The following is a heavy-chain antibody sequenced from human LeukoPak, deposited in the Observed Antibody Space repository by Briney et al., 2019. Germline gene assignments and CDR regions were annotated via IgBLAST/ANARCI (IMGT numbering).Heavy chain of an antibody. CDR2: ISWNSGSI. CDR1: GFIFINYA. D-gene: IGHD6-19*01. J-gene: IGHJ4*02. Sequence: GGSLRLSCAGSGFIFINYAMHWVRQPPGKGLEWVSGISWNSGSIDYADSVKGRFTISRDNAKNSLYLQMNSLRVEDTAFYYCAKDNRRHYTSGPNPDSLHWGQGALVTVSS. V-gene: IGHV3-9*01. CDR3: AKDNRRHYTSGPNPDSLH.